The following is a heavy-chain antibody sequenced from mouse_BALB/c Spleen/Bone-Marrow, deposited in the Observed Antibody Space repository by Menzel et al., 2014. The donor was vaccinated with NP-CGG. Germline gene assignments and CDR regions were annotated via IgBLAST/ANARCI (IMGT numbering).Heavy chain of an antibody. J-gene: IGHJ4*01. CDR2: IWRGGST. V-gene: IGHV2-2*02. D-gene: IGHD2-14*01. CDR1: GFSLTNYG. CDR3: ARKEYYRYPYYYAMFY. Sequence: LQESGLGLAQPSLSLSITCTVSGFSLTNYGVHCVRQSPGKGLEWLGVIWRGGSTDYNAAFLSRLRISKDNSKSQVFFRMNSLQTKDAAIYFCARKEYYRYPYYYAMFYWVHGASVTISS.